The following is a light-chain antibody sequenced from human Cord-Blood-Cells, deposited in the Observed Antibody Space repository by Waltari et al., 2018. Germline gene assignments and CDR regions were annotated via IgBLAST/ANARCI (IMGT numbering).Light chain of an antibody. CDR2: AAS. CDR1: QSISSY. Sequence: DIQMTQSPYSLSASVGHRVSITSRASQSISSYLNWYQQKPGKAPKLLIYAASSLQSGVPSRFSGSGSGTDFTLTISSLQPEDFATYYCQQSYSTPWTFGQGTKVEIK. J-gene: IGKJ1*01. CDR3: QQSYSTPWT. V-gene: IGKV1-39*01.